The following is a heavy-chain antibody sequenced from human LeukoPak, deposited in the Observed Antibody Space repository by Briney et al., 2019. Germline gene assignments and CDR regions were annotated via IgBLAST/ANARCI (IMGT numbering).Heavy chain of an antibody. Sequence: GGSLRLSCTASGFTFSSYAMSWVRQAPGKGLEWVSAISGSGSSTFYADSVRGRFTISRDNAKNSLYLQMNSLRAEDTAVYYCARERSGSSYYFDYWGQGTLVTVSS. CDR3: ARERSGSSYYFDY. J-gene: IGHJ4*02. CDR2: ISGSGSST. D-gene: IGHD1-26*01. CDR1: GFTFSSYA. V-gene: IGHV3-23*01.